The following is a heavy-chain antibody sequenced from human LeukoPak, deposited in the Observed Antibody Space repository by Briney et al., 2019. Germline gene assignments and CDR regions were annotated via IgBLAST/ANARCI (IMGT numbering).Heavy chain of an antibody. CDR3: ARAGRYYDFWSGRNWFDP. CDR2: IYSGGST. J-gene: IGHJ5*02. V-gene: IGHV3-66*01. Sequence: AGGSLRLSCAASGFTVSSNYMSWVRQAPGKGLEWVSVIYSGGSTYYADSVKGRFTISRDNSKNTLYLQMNSLRAEDTAVYYCARAGRYYDFWSGRNWFDPWGQGTLVTVSS. D-gene: IGHD3-3*01. CDR1: GFTVSSNY.